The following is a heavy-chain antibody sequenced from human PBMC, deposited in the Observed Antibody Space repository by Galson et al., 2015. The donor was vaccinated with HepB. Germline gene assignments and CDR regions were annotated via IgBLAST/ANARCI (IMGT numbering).Heavy chain of an antibody. CDR1: GFTFSGSA. V-gene: IGHV3-73*01. D-gene: IGHD3-22*01. CDR2: IRSKANSYAT. CDR3: TRVGIYYYDSSGHPEDAFDI. J-gene: IGHJ3*02. Sequence: SLRLSCAASGFTFSGSAMHWVRQASGKGLEWVGRIRSKANSYATAYAASVKGRFTISRDDSKNTAYLQMNSLKTEDTAVYYCTRVGIYYYDSSGHPEDAFDIWGQGTMVTVSS.